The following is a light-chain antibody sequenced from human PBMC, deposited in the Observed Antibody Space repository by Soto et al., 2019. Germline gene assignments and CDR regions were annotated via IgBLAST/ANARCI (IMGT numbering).Light chain of an antibody. J-gene: IGKJ1*01. V-gene: IGKV1-5*01. Sequence: DIQMTKSPSTLSASVGDRVTITCRASQTVSSWLAWYQQKPGKAPKLLIYDVSSLESGVPSRFSGSGSGTEFALTISSLQPDDFATYYCQQYYSYSRTCGQGTKVEV. CDR3: QQYYSYSRT. CDR1: QTVSSW. CDR2: DVS.